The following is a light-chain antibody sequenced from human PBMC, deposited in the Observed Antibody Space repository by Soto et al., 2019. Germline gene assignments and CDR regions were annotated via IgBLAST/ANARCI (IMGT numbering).Light chain of an antibody. Sequence: EIVMTQSPATLSVSPGGGATLSCRASQRVSSNLAWYQQKPGQAPRLLIFGASTRATGFPARFSGSGSGTEFTLTISSLQSEDFAVYYCQQYKNWPLTFGGGTRVEIK. CDR2: GAS. V-gene: IGKV3-15*01. CDR1: QRVSSN. J-gene: IGKJ4*01. CDR3: QQYKNWPLT.